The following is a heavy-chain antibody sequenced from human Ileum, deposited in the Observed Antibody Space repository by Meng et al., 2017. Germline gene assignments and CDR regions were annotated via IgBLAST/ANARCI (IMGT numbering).Heavy chain of an antibody. V-gene: IGHV4-61*08. Sequence: QVQLQESGPDLGSPSQPPSLLCTVSGGSVSTSDYQWGWIRQPPGKGLEWIGYAGTNYNPSLKSRVTISVDTSKRQFSLKLTSVTAADTAVYYCARDHWGSLDYWGQGILVTVSS. CDR3: ARDHWGSLDY. CDR2: AGT. CDR1: GGSVSTSDYQ. D-gene: IGHD7-27*01. J-gene: IGHJ4*02.